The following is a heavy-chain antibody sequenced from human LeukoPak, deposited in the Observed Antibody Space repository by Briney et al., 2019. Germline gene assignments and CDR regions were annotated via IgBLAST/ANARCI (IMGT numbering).Heavy chain of an antibody. CDR3: AKQRSTGWSLIGHFGY. CDR2: ISGSGGST. J-gene: IGHJ4*02. D-gene: IGHD6-19*01. Sequence: GGSLRLSCAASGVTFSSYAMSWVRQAPGKGLEWVSAISGSGGSTYYADSVKGRFTISRDNSKNTLYLQMNSLRAEDTAIYYCAKQRSTGWSLIGHFGYWGQGTLVTVSS. V-gene: IGHV3-23*01. CDR1: GVTFSSYA.